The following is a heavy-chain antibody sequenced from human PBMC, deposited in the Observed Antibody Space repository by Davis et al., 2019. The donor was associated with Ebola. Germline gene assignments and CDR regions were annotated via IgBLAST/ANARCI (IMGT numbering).Heavy chain of an antibody. V-gene: IGHV1-8*01. CDR1: GYTFSIYD. D-gene: IGHD2-15*01. CDR3: ARGLMDSGAFRAGWFDP. J-gene: IGHJ5*02. Sequence: AASVISCKASGYTFSIYDFNWVRQAAGQGLEWMGWMNPHTGYTGYARKFQGRVTMTRNSSINTAYMELSSLTSDDTAVYYCARGLMDSGAFRAGWFDPWGQGTLVTVSS. CDR2: MNPHTGYT.